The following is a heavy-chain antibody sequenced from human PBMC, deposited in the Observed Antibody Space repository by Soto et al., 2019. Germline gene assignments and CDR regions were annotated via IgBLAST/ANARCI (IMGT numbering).Heavy chain of an antibody. CDR1: GFTFSSYG. D-gene: IGHD4-17*01. CDR2: ISYDGSNK. V-gene: IGHV3-30*18. Sequence: QPGGSLRLSCAASGFTFSSYGMHWVRQAPGKGLEWVAVISYDGSNKYYADSVKGRFTISRDNSKNTLYLQMNSLRAEDTAVYYCAKTTVTTGYYYGMDVWGQGTTVTVSS. J-gene: IGHJ6*02. CDR3: AKTTVTTGYYYGMDV.